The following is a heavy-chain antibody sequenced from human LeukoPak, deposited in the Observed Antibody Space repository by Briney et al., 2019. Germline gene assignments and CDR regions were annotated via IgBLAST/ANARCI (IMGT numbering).Heavy chain of an antibody. V-gene: IGHV3-53*01. CDR1: GFTFSSYS. D-gene: IGHD2-15*01. CDR3: ARRVPPTCSGGSCYSEDHAFDI. Sequence: GGSLRLSCAASGFTFSSYSMNWVRQAPGKGLEWVSVIYSGGSTYYADSVKGRFTISRDNSKNTLYLQMNSLRAEDTAVYYCARRVPPTCSGGSCYSEDHAFDIWGQGTMVTVSS. CDR2: IYSGGST. J-gene: IGHJ3*02.